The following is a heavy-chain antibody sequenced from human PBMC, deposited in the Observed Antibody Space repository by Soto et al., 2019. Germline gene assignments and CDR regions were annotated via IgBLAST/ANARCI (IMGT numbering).Heavy chain of an antibody. J-gene: IGHJ4*02. Sequence: SETLSLTCTVSSGSISTYYWSWIRQPPGKGLEWIGYIYYSGSTNYNPSLKSRVTISVDTSKNQFSLKLSSVTAADTAVYYCARRYSGYDFDYWGQGTRVTVSS. CDR3: ARRYSGYDFDY. CDR1: SGSISTYY. V-gene: IGHV4-59*12. D-gene: IGHD5-12*01. CDR2: IYYSGST.